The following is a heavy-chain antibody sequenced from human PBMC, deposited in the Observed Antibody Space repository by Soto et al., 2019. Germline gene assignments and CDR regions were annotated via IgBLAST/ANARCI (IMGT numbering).Heavy chain of an antibody. CDR1: GFTFSSYW. J-gene: IGHJ6*03. D-gene: IGHD6-13*01. CDR2: IKQDGSEE. CDR3: ARGRGIGDFYMDD. Sequence: GGSLRLSCAASGFTFSSYWMSWVRQAPGKGLEWVANIKQDGSEEYYVDPVKGRFTISRDNAKNSLYLQLNSLRAEDTAVYYCARGRGIGDFYMDDWGKGTMVTDSS. V-gene: IGHV3-7*01.